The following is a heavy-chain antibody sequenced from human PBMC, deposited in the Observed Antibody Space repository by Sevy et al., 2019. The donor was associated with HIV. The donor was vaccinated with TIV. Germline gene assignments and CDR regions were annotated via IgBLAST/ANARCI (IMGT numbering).Heavy chain of an antibody. Sequence: GGSLRLSCAASGFTFSSYGMHWVRQAPGKGLEWVAVIWYDGSNKYYADSVKGRFTISRDNSKNTLYLQMNSLRAEDTAVYYCARVSTYYYDSSGYFGDFDIWGQGTMVTVSS. J-gene: IGHJ3*02. D-gene: IGHD3-22*01. CDR3: ARVSTYYYDSSGYFGDFDI. CDR1: GFTFSSYG. CDR2: IWYDGSNK. V-gene: IGHV3-33*01.